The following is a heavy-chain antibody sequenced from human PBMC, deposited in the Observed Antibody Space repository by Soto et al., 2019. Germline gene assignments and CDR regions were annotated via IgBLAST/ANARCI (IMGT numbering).Heavy chain of an antibody. CDR3: ATQNHYDSSANYTVYYHYGMDV. J-gene: IGHJ6*02. D-gene: IGHD3-22*01. V-gene: IGHV3-30*03. Sequence: QVQLVESGGGVVQPGRSLRLSCAASGFTFSNYALHWVRQSPGKGLEWVAVISFDGRPKHYADSVSVLFTLSRDNSQNTLYLQMDSVRAEDTAVSYCATQNHYDSSANYTVYYHYGMDVWGQGTTVTVSS. CDR1: GFTFSNYA. CDR2: ISFDGRPK.